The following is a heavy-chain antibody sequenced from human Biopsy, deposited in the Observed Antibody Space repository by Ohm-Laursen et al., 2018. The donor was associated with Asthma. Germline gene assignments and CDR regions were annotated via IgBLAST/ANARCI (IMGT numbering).Heavy chain of an antibody. D-gene: IGHD1-26*01. V-gene: IGHV3-30*18. CDR1: GFSFSNYG. Sequence: SLRLSCAASGFSFSNYGMHWVRRAPGKGLDWVAVLSFDGTNRNYTDSVKGRFTISRDNSRNTLHLEMNSLRAEDTAVYFCAKEVFPGWELRRGPDSWGQGTLVTVSS. CDR2: LSFDGTNR. J-gene: IGHJ4*02. CDR3: AKEVFPGWELRRGPDS.